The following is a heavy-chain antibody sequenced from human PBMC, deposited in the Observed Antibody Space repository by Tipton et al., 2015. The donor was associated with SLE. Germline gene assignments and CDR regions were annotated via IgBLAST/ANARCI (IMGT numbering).Heavy chain of an antibody. CDR2: IYYSGTT. V-gene: IGHV4-59*01. Sequence: TLSLTCTVSGGSIGTDYWSWIRQPPGKGLEWIGYIYYSGTTNYNPSLKSRVTISVDTSNNQLSLNLSSVTAADTAVYYCARVNYDFWSANWFDPWGQGTLVTVSS. D-gene: IGHD3-3*01. CDR3: ARVNYDFWSANWFDP. J-gene: IGHJ5*02. CDR1: GGSIGTDY.